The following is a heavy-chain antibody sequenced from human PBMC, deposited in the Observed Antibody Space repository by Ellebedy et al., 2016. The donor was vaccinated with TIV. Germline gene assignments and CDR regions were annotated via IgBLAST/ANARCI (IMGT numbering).Heavy chain of an antibody. CDR1: GYMFTDYA. CDR2: ILTQNDNT. Sequence: AASVKVSCKTSGYMFTDYAVSWVRQAPGQGLEWMGWILTQNDNTKYVDKFQGRLTLTTDTSTTTAYMELRSLTPDDTGVYYCARASPSLQIPERFWGQGTLVTVSS. CDR3: ARASPSLQIPERF. J-gene: IGHJ4*02. V-gene: IGHV1-18*01. D-gene: IGHD5-24*01.